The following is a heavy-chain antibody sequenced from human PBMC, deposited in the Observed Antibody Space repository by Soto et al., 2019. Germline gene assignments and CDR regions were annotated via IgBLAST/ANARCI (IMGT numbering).Heavy chain of an antibody. Sequence: GGSMKVSRQGSWGTLSRYAINWGRQAPGQRGGWMGGIIPIFGTANYAQKFQGRVTITADESTSTAYMELSSLRSEDTAVYYCARGVPYYYDSSGYYYEFDPWGQGTLVTVSS. J-gene: IGHJ5*02. D-gene: IGHD3-22*01. CDR2: IIPIFGTA. CDR3: ARGVPYYYDSSGYYYEFDP. CDR1: WGTLSRYA. V-gene: IGHV1-69*13.